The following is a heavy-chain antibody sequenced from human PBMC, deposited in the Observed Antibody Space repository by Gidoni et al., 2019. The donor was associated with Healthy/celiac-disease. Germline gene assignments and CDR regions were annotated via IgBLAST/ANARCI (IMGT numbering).Heavy chain of an antibody. CDR3: AREIAAAYGMDV. D-gene: IGHD6-13*01. CDR2: ISSRSSYI. CDR1: GFPFSTYT. V-gene: IGHV3-21*01. J-gene: IGHJ6*02. Sequence: EVQWVESGGGLVKPGRSLRLSCATSGFPFSTYTITWVRQAPGKGLEWVSSISSRSSYIYYADSVRGRFAISRDNARDSLYLQVNSLRAEDTAVYYCAREIAAAYGMDVWGQGTTVTVSS.